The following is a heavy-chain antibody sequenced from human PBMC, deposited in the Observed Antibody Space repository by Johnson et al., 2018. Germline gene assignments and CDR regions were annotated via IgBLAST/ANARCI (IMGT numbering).Heavy chain of an antibody. D-gene: IGHD3-22*01. CDR1: GFTFSRYD. CDR3: ARGATYYDSSGYLGFQH. J-gene: IGHJ1*01. CDR2: IATTGDT. V-gene: IGHV3-13*01. Sequence: EVQLVESGGDLVQPGGSLRLSCAASGFTFSRYDMHWVRQATGKGLEWVSVIATTGDTYYPGSVKGRFTISRENAKNSLYLQMNSRRAGETAVYYCARGATYYDSSGYLGFQHWGQGTLVTVS.